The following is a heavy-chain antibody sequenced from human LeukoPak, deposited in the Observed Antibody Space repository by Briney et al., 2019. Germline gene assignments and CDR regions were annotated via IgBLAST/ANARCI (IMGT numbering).Heavy chain of an antibody. V-gene: IGHV4-59*01. Sequence: PSETLSLTCTVSGGSISSYYWSWIRQPPGKGLEWIGYIYYSGSTNYNPSLKSRVTISVDTSKNQFSLKLSSVTAADTAVYYCARDHRVGATTTWFDPWGQGTPVTVSS. CDR3: ARDHRVGATTTWFDP. CDR1: GGSISSYY. J-gene: IGHJ5*02. D-gene: IGHD1-26*01. CDR2: IYYSGST.